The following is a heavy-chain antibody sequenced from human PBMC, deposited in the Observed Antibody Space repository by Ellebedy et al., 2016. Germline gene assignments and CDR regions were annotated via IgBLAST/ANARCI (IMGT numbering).Heavy chain of an antibody. Sequence: GGSLRLSXAASGFTFSSYSMNWVRQAPGKGLEWVSYISSSSSTIYYADSVKGRFTISRDNAKNSLYLQMNSLRDEDTAVYYCARAGDILTAPRNAFDIWGQGTMVTVSS. J-gene: IGHJ3*02. V-gene: IGHV3-48*02. CDR2: ISSSSSTI. D-gene: IGHD3-9*01. CDR1: GFTFSSYS. CDR3: ARAGDILTAPRNAFDI.